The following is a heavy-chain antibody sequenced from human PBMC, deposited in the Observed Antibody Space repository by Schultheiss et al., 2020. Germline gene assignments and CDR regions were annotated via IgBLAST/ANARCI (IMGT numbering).Heavy chain of an antibody. CDR2: IKQDGSEK. CDR3: ARAVAAAGLDY. J-gene: IGHJ4*02. CDR1: GFTFDDYA. V-gene: IGHV3-7*01. Sequence: GESLKISCAASGFTFDDYAMHWVRQAPGKGLEWVANIKQDGSEKYYVDSVKGRFTISRDNAKNSLYLQMNSLRAEDTAVYYCARAVAAAGLDYWGQGTLVTVSS. D-gene: IGHD6-13*01.